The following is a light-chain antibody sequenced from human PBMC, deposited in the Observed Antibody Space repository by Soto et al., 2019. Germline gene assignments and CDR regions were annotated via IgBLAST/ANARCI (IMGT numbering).Light chain of an antibody. CDR3: QQYNNWQWT. J-gene: IGKJ1*01. CDR2: GAF. Sequence: ELVMTQSPATLSVFPGGRATLSCRASPRSSDTLAQYQQKPAQAPRLLIHGAFTRAPGSPARFSGRGSGTDFTHTISSLRSEDFAVYYCQQYNNWQWTFGQGNQV. V-gene: IGKV3-15*01. CDR1: PRSSDT.